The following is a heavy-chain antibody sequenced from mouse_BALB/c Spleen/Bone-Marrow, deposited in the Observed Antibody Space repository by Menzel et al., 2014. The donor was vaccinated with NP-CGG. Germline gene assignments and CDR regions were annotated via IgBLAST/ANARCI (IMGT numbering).Heavy chain of an antibody. V-gene: IGHV1S56*01. D-gene: IGHD2-2*01. J-gene: IGHJ4*01. CDR3: AMWLRRDYYAMDY. Sequence: VNLVESGPELVKPGASVRISCKASGYTFTRYYIQWMKQRPGQGLEWIGWIYPGNVNTKYNEKFKGKATLTAGKSSSTAYMQLSSLTSEDSAVYFCAMWLRRDYYAMDYWGQGTSVTVSS. CDR2: IYPGNVNT. CDR1: GYTFTRYY.